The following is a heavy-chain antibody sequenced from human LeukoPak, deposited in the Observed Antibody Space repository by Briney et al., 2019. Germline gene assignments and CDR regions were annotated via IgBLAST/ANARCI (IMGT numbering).Heavy chain of an antibody. D-gene: IGHD5-18*01. Sequence: SETLSLTCTVSGGSISSSSYYWGWIRQPPGKGLEWIGSIYYSGSTYYNPSLKSRVTISVDTSKNQFSLKLSSVTAADTAVYYCASGDTAIDWFDPWGQGTLVTVSS. CDR3: ASGDTAIDWFDP. V-gene: IGHV4-39*07. CDR2: IYYSGST. J-gene: IGHJ5*02. CDR1: GGSISSSSYY.